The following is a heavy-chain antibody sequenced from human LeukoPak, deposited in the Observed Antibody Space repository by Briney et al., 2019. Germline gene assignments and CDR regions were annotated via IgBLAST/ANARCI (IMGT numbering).Heavy chain of an antibody. V-gene: IGHV4-39*07. D-gene: IGHD3-3*01. CDR3: ARVIITIFGVVTNFDP. J-gene: IGHJ5*02. Sequence: SETLSLTCTVSGGSISSSSYYWGWIRQPPGKGLEWIGSIYYSGSTYYNPSLKSRVTISVDTSKNQFSLKLSSVTAADTAVYYCARVIITIFGVVTNFDPWGQGTLVTVSS. CDR1: GGSISSSSYY. CDR2: IYYSGST.